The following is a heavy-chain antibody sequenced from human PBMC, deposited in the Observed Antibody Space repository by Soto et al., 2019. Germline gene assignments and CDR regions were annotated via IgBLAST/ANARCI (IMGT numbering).Heavy chain of an antibody. CDR2: ISAYNGNT. J-gene: IGHJ6*02. CDR3: ARDLFGELYYYYYYYGMDV. V-gene: IGHV1-18*01. CDR1: GYTFTSYG. Sequence: QVQLVQSGAEVKKPGASVKVSCKASGYTFTSYGISWVRQAPGQGLEWMGWISAYNGNTNYAQKLQGRVTMTTDTSTSTAYMELRSLRSDDTAVYYCARDLFGELYYYYYYYGMDVWGQGTTVTVSS. D-gene: IGHD3-10*01.